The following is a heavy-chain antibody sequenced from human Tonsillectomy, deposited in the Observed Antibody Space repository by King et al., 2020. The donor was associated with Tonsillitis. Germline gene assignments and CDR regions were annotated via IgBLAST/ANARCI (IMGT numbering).Heavy chain of an antibody. D-gene: IGHD1-1*01. CDR2: INSDGSST. J-gene: IGHJ6*03. CDR1: GFTFSIYW. V-gene: IGHV3-74*01. Sequence: VQLVESGGGLVQPGGSLRLSCAASGFTFSIYWMHWVRQAPGKGLVWVSRINSDGSSTSYADSVKGRFTISRDNAKNTLYLQMNSLRAEDTAVYYCAREVPIYYYYMDVWGKGTTVTVSS. CDR3: AREVPIYYYYMDV.